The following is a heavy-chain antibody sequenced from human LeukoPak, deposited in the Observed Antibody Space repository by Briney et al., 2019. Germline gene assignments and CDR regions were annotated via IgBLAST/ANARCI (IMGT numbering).Heavy chain of an antibody. Sequence: SETLSLTCTVSGGFISNYWSWIRQPAGQGREWIGRINTSGNTLYNPSLRSRVIMTVDPSQNRFALMLSSATAADTAVYYCARGPPHGGTYFDSWGQGTLVTVSS. D-gene: IGHD4-23*01. CDR3: ARGPPHGGTYFDS. V-gene: IGHV4-4*07. J-gene: IGHJ4*02. CDR1: GGFISNY. CDR2: INTSGNT.